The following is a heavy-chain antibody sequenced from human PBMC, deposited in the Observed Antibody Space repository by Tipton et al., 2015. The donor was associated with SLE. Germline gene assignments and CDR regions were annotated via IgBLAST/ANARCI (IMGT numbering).Heavy chain of an antibody. Sequence: TLSLTCTVSCGSIVPYHWNWIRQPAGKGLEWIGRIHSSGNINYNPPLKSRVTMSLAASKNQFSLSLRSVTAADTAVYYCARDLPGVTTGQFDYWGQGTLVTVSS. CDR3: ARDLPGVTTGQFDY. V-gene: IGHV4-4*07. CDR2: IHSSGNI. CDR1: CGSIVPYH. J-gene: IGHJ4*02. D-gene: IGHD2-21*02.